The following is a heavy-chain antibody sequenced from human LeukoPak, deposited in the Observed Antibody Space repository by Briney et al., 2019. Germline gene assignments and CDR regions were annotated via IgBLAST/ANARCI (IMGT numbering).Heavy chain of an antibody. Sequence: ASVKVSCKASGYTFTKYGISWVRQAPGQGLEWMGWISAYNGNTNYAQKLQGRVTMTTDTSTGTAFMELRSLRSDDTAVYYCAREPPVVGATVDYWGQGTLVTVSS. CDR1: GYTFTKYG. J-gene: IGHJ4*02. CDR3: AREPPVVGATVDY. D-gene: IGHD1-26*01. CDR2: ISAYNGNT. V-gene: IGHV1-18*01.